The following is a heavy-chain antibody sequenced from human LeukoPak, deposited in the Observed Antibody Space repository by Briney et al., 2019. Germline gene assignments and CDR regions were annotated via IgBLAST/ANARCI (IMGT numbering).Heavy chain of an antibody. CDR3: ARGGYGWYFDL. CDR2: IYHSGST. Sequence: SETLSLTCTVSGGSISSYYWSWIRQPPGKGLEWIGYIYHSGSTNYNPSLKSRVTISVDTSKNQFSLKLSSVTAADTAVYYCARGGYGWYFDLWGRGTLVTVSS. V-gene: IGHV4-59*01. D-gene: IGHD4-17*01. J-gene: IGHJ2*01. CDR1: GGSISSYY.